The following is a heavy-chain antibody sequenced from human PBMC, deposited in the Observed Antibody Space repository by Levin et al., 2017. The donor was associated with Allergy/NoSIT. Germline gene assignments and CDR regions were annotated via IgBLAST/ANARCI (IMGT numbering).Heavy chain of an antibody. D-gene: IGHD1-1*01. J-gene: IGHJ3*02. Sequence: GESLKISCAASGFTFSSYAMHWVRQAPGKGLEWVAVISYDGSNKYYADSVKGRFTISRDNSKNTLYLQMNSLRAEDTAVYYCARDHYVRNDVRGGVQNDAFDIWGQGTMVTVSS. V-gene: IGHV3-30-3*01. CDR3: ARDHYVRNDVRGGVQNDAFDI. CDR2: ISYDGSNK. CDR1: GFTFSSYA.